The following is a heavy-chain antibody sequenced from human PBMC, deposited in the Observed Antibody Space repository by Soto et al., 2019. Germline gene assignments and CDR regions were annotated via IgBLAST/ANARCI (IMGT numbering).Heavy chain of an antibody. D-gene: IGHD4-17*01. CDR3: ASRDPYGDYAHAFDV. CDR1: GGSVISSRW. Sequence: QVQLQQSGPGLVKPSGTLSLTCAVSGGSVISSRWWNWVRQPPGKGLEWIGDIYHSGSSDDNPSLKSRVTISVDKSQNKFFMHLNSVTAADTAVYYCASRDPYGDYAHAFDVWGQGTVVTVSS. CDR2: IYHSGSS. J-gene: IGHJ3*01. V-gene: IGHV4-4*02.